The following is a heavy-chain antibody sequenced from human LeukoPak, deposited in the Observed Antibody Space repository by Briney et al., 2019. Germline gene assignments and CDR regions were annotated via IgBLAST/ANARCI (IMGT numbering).Heavy chain of an antibody. Sequence: ASVKVSCKASGYTFTGYYMHWVRQAPGQGLEWMGRINPNSGGTNYAQKFQGRVTMTRDTSISTAYMELSRLRSDDTAVYYCARDALAAAGLYYYYYNYMDVWGKGTTVTVSS. V-gene: IGHV1-2*06. J-gene: IGHJ6*03. CDR3: ARDALAAAGLYYYYYNYMDV. D-gene: IGHD6-13*01. CDR2: INPNSGGT. CDR1: GYTFTGYY.